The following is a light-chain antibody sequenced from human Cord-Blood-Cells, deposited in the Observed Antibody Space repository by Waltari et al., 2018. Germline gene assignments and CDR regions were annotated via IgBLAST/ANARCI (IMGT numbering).Light chain of an antibody. Sequence: EIVLTQSPATLSLSPGDSATLSCRASQSVSSYLAWYQQKPGQAPRLLIYDASTRATGIPARFSGSGSGTDFTLTISSLEPEDFAVYYCQQRSNWPSTFGQGTRLEIK. CDR2: DAS. J-gene: IGKJ5*01. CDR1: QSVSSY. CDR3: QQRSNWPST. V-gene: IGKV3-11*01.